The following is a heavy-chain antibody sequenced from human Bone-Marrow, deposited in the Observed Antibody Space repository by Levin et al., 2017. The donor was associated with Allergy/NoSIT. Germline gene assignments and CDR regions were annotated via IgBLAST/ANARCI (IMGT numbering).Heavy chain of an antibody. Sequence: GGSLRLSCAASGFTFSTSAMHWVRQAPGEGLVWVSRLNADGHTHYPDSVKGRFTISRDNAKNTLYLQLNSLRVEDTAVYHCARGINDGLDVWGQGTTVTV. CDR3: ARGINDGLDV. D-gene: IGHD1-1*01. CDR1: GFTFSTSA. CDR2: LNADGHT. J-gene: IGHJ6*02. V-gene: IGHV3-74*01.